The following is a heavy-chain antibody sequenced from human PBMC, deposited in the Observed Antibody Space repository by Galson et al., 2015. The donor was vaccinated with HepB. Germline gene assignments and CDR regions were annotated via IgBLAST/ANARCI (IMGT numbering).Heavy chain of an antibody. CDR1: GFTFSSYA. CDR2: ISGSGGST. Sequence: SLRLSCAASGFTFSSYAMSWVRQAPGKGLEWVSAISGSGGSTYYADSVKGRFTISRDNSKNTLYLQMNSLRAEDTAVYYCAKDLHQGMIVVDKYFQHWGQGTLVTVSS. V-gene: IGHV3-23*01. J-gene: IGHJ1*01. D-gene: IGHD3-22*01. CDR3: AKDLHQGMIVVDKYFQH.